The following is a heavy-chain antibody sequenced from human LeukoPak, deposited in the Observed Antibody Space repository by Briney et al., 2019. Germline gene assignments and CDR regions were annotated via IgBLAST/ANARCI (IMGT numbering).Heavy chain of an antibody. CDR3: ARDGVSGYTTSWYDY. CDR2: IKQDGSER. CDR1: GFTFSNYW. Sequence: GGSLRLSCAASGFTFSNYWMSWVRQAPGRGLEWVANIKQDGSERYYVDSVKGRFTVSRDNAKNSLYLQMNSLRAEDTAAYSCARDGVSGYTTSWYDYWGQGTLVTVSS. V-gene: IGHV3-7*01. D-gene: IGHD6-13*01. J-gene: IGHJ4*02.